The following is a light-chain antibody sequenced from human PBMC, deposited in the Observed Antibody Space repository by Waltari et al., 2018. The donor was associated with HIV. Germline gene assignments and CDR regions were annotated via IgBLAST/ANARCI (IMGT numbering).Light chain of an antibody. CDR3: SSYTSSSTLV. V-gene: IGLV2-14*01. CDR1: SSDVGGYNY. Sequence: QSALTQPASVSGSPGQSITISCTGTSSDVGGYNYVSWYQQYAAKAPKLMSNDASNRPSGVSNRFAGSKSGNTASLTISGLQAEDEADYYCSSYTSSSTLVFGGGTKLTVL. CDR2: DAS. J-gene: IGLJ2*01.